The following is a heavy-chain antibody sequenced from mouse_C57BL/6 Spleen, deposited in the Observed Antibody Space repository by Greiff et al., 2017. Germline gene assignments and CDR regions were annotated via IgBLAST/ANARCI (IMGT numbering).Heavy chain of an antibody. Sequence: QVHVKQSGPELVKPGASVKISCKASGYAFSSSWMHWVKQRPGKGLEWIGRIYPGDGDTNYNGKFKGKATLTAAKSSSTAYMQLSSLTSEGSAVYFWARSDTTVVEDAMDYWGQGTSVTVSS. D-gene: IGHD1-1*01. CDR2: IYPGDGDT. CDR3: ARSDTTVVEDAMDY. V-gene: IGHV1-82*01. J-gene: IGHJ4*01. CDR1: GYAFSSSW.